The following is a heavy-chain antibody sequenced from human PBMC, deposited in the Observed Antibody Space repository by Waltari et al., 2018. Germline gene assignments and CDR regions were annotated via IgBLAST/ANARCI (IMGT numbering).Heavy chain of an antibody. V-gene: IGHV3-53*01. CDR1: GVPVSNNY. J-gene: IGHJ4*02. CDR3: ARNQVETALGY. D-gene: IGHD2-21*02. Sequence: EVQLVESGGGLIQPGGSRRLPWVASGVPVSNNYMTWLRQAPGKGLELVSLIYSGGTTYYADSVRGRFTISRDGSKNTVYLQMNSLRAEDTAVYFCARNQVETALGYWGQGTLVTVSS. CDR2: IYSGGTT.